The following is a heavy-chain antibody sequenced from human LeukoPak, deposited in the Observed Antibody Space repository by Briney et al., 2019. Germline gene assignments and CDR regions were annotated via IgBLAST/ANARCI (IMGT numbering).Heavy chain of an antibody. J-gene: IGHJ4*02. CDR2: ISYDGSNK. CDR1: GFTFSSYA. V-gene: IGHV3-30-3*01. Sequence: GGPLRLSCAASGFTFSSYAMHWVRQAPGKGLEWVAVISYDGSNKYYADSVKGRFTISRDNSKNTLYLQMNSLRAEDTAVYYCARDPLNYWGQGTLVTVSS. CDR3: ARDPLNY.